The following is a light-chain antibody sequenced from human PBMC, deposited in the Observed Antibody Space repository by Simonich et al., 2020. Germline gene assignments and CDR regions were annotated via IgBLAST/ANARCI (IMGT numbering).Light chain of an antibody. CDR3: AAWDDSLSGRV. V-gene: IGLV1-47*01. Sequence: QSVLTQPPSASGTPGQRVTISCSGSSSTIGSNYVYWYQQLPGTAPKLLIYRNNRRTSGVPDRFSGSKSGTSASLAISGLRSEDEADYYCAAWDDSLSGRVFGGGTKLTVL. CDR2: RNN. CDR1: SSTIGSNY. J-gene: IGLJ3*02.